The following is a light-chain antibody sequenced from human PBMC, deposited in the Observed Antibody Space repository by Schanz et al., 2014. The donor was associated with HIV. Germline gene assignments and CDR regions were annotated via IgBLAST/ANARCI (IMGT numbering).Light chain of an antibody. CDR2: DAS. CDR1: QSVSSY. V-gene: IGKV3-20*01. Sequence: EIVLTQSPGTLSLSPGERATLSCRASQSVSSYLAWYQQKPGQAPRLLIYDASNRATGIPARFSGTGSGTDFTLTISRLEPEDFAVYYCQQYGTSLITFGQGTRLEI. J-gene: IGKJ5*01. CDR3: QQYGTSLIT.